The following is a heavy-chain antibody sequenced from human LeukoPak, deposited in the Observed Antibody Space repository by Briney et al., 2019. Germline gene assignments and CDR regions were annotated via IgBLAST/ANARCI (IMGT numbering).Heavy chain of an antibody. D-gene: IGHD3-10*01. V-gene: IGHV3-30*02. CDR3: AKDGNFGSGSYYRGDS. Sequence: GGSLRLSCAASGFTFTDYGIHWVRQAPGKGPEWVAFVQYDGSNKYYADSVKGRFIISRDNSKDMLYLQMNSLRAEDTAVYYCAKDGNFGSGSYYRGDSWGQGTLVTVSS. CDR2: VQYDGSNK. J-gene: IGHJ4*02. CDR1: GFTFTDYG.